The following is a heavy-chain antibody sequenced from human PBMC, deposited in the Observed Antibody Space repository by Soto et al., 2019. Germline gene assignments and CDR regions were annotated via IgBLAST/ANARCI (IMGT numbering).Heavy chain of an antibody. V-gene: IGHV1-8*01. CDR3: ARAFGDCSGGTRSECFDI. Sequence: ASVKVSCKAFGYTFTFYDINWVRQATGQGLEWMGWMNPNSGNTGYAQKFQGRVTMTGNTSISTAYMELSSLRSEDTAVYYCARAFGDCSGGTRSECFDIWCQGPMVTLSS. CDR2: MNPNSGNT. J-gene: IGHJ3*02. D-gene: IGHD2-15*01. CDR1: GYTFTFYD.